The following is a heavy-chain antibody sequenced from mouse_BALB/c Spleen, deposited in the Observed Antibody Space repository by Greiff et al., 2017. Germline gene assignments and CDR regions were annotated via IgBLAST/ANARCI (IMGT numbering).Heavy chain of an antibody. Sequence: VQLVESGPGLVAPSQSLSITCTVSGFSLTSYGVHWVRQPPGKGLEWLGVIWAGGSTNYNSALMSRLSISKDNSKSQVFLKMNSLQTDDTAMYYCARDGSMITTKAWFAYWGQGTMVTVSA. V-gene: IGHV2-9*02. D-gene: IGHD2-4*01. J-gene: IGHJ3*01. CDR3: ARDGSMITTKAWFAY. CDR1: GFSLTSYG. CDR2: IWAGGST.